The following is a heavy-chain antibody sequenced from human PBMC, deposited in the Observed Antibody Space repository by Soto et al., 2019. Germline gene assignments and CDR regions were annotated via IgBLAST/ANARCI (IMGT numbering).Heavy chain of an antibody. Sequence: EVQLVESGGGLVQPGGSLRLSCAASGFTFSSYDMHWVRQATGKGLEWVSAIGTAGDTYYPGSVKGRFTISRENAKNSLYLQMNSLRAGDTAVYYCARLKPGNYYGMDVWGQGTTVTVSS. CDR1: GFTFSSYD. CDR2: IGTAGDT. J-gene: IGHJ6*02. V-gene: IGHV3-13*01. D-gene: IGHD6-13*01. CDR3: ARLKPGNYYGMDV.